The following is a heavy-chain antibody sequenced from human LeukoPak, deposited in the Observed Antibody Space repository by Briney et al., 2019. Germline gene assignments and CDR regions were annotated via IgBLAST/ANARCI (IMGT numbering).Heavy chain of an antibody. CDR1: GFTFSSYA. V-gene: IGHV3-23*01. CDR3: AKGSYYYGSGSYSDY. CDR2: ISGSGGST. D-gene: IGHD3-10*01. J-gene: IGHJ4*02. Sequence: PGRSLRLSCAASGFTFSSYAMSWVRQAPGKGLEWVSAISGSGGSTYYADSVKGRFTISRDNSKNTLYLQMNSLRAEDTAVYYCAKGSYYYGSGSYSDYWGQGTLVTVSS.